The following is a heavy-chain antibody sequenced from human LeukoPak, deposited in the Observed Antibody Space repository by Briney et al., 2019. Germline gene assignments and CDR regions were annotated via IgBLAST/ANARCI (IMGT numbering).Heavy chain of an antibody. CDR1: GFTFTSYA. J-gene: IGHJ6*02. D-gene: IGHD1-26*01. CDR2: ISASGTNT. Sequence: PGGSLRLSCAASGFTFTSYAMSWVRQAPGKGLGWVSLISASGTNTYYADSVKGRFTISRDNSKHTLSLQMNSLRAEDTAVYYCAKDVRVGGGGMDVWGQGTPVTVSS. CDR3: AKDVRVGGGGMDV. V-gene: IGHV3-23*01.